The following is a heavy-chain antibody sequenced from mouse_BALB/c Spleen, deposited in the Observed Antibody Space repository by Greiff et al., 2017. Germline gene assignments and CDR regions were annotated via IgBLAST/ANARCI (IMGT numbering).Heavy chain of an antibody. J-gene: IGHJ2*01. Sequence: EVQLVESGGGLVKPGGSLKLSCAASGFTFSSYAMSWVRQTPEKRLEWVATISSGGSYTYYPDSVKGRFTISRDNAKNTLYLQMSSLRSEDTAMYYCARRRDDYGDYWGQGTTLTVSS. V-gene: IGHV5-9-3*01. CDR1: GFTFSSYA. CDR2: ISSGGSYT. CDR3: ARRRDDYGDY. D-gene: IGHD2-4*01.